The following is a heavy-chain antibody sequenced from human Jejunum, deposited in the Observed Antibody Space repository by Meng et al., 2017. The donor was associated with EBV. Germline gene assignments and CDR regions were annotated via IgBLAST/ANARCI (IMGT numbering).Heavy chain of an antibody. CDR2: IIPIFGRT. Sequence: SEPECKKPGSPVKVSCKVSGVTFSSYVINWVRQAPGQGLEWMGGIIPIFGRTNYALEFQDRVTITADKFTSTVYMEMSSLKSEDTAVYYCARDQGRDYDSSTYYTHWGRGTLVTVSS. V-gene: IGHV1-69*06. CDR3: ARDQGRDYDSSTYYTH. J-gene: IGHJ4*02. D-gene: IGHD3-22*01. CDR1: GVTFSSYV.